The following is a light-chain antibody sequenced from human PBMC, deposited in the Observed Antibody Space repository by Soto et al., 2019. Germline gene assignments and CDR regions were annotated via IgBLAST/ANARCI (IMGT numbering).Light chain of an antibody. J-gene: IGLJ1*01. CDR2: EVT. Sequence: QAVVTQPASVSGSPGQSIAISCTGSSSDVGIYNYVSWYQQHPGKVPKLIIYEVTNRPSGVSNRFSGSKSGNTASLTISGLQAEDEADYYCSSYTTGSTRVFGTGTKLTVL. V-gene: IGLV2-14*01. CDR1: SSDVGIYNY. CDR3: SSYTTGSTRV.